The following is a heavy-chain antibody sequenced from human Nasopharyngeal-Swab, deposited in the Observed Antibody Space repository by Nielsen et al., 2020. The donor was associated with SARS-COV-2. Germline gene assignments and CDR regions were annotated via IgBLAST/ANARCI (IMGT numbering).Heavy chain of an antibody. CDR1: GYTFTSYD. CDR2: MNPNSGNT. V-gene: IGHV1-8*01. D-gene: IGHD3-22*01. J-gene: IGHJ4*02. CDR3: ARGRGGLRLITMILTESIKDY. Sequence: ASVKVSCKASGYTFTSYDINWVRQATGQGLEWMGWMNPNSGNTGYAQKFQGRVTMTRNTSISTAYMELSSLRSEDTAVYYCARGRGGLRLITMILTESIKDYWGQGTLVTVSS.